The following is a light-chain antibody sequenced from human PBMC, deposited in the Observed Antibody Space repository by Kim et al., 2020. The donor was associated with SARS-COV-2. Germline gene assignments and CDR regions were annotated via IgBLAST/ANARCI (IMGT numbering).Light chain of an antibody. CDR1: SSDVGYYNY. CDR3: SSYAGSNKRV. J-gene: IGLJ2*01. V-gene: IGLV2-14*03. Sequence: GQSITISCTGTSSDVGYYNYVSWYQQHPGRAPKLLISDVDKRPPGVSNRFSGSKSGNTASLTISGLQAEDEADYYCSSYAGSNKRVFGGGTQLTVL. CDR2: DVD.